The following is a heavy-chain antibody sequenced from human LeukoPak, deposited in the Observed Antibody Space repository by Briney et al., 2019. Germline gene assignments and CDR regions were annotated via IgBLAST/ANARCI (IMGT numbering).Heavy chain of an antibody. CDR2: INHSGST. CDR3: ARTPFNYYGDYLTNAFDI. D-gene: IGHD4-17*01. Sequence: PSETLSLTCAVYGGSFSGYYWSWIRQPPGKGLEWIGEINHSGSTYYNPSHKSRVTISVDTSKNQFSLKLSSVTAADTAVYYCARTPFNYYGDYLTNAFDIWGQGTMVTVSS. V-gene: IGHV4-34*01. CDR1: GGSFSGYY. J-gene: IGHJ3*02.